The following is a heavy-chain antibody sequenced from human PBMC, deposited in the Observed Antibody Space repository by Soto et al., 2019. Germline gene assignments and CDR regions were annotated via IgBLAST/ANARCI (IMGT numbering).Heavy chain of an antibody. J-gene: IGHJ4*02. CDR1: GFTFSRYS. V-gene: IGHV3-48*02. CDR3: ARDLRQQLAPGDY. Sequence: VGSLRLSGAASGFTFSRYSMNWVRQAPGKGLEWVSYISSSSSTIYYADSVKGRFTISRDNAKNSLYLQMNSLRDEDTAVYYCARDLRQQLAPGDYWGQGTLVTVSS. CDR2: ISSSSSTI. D-gene: IGHD6-13*01.